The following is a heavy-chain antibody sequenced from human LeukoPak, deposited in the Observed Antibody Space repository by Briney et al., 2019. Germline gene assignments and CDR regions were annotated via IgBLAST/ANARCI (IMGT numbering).Heavy chain of an antibody. CDR1: GFTFSSYE. D-gene: IGHD3-22*01. V-gene: IGHV3-48*03. J-gene: IGHJ4*02. Sequence: GGSLRLSCAASGFTFSSYEMNWVGQAPGKGLEWVSYISSSGSTIYYADSVKGRFTISRDNAKNSLYLQMNSLRAEDTAVYYCAREGYYDSSGYYYGYFDYWGQGTLVTVSS. CDR2: ISSSGSTI. CDR3: AREGYYDSSGYYYGYFDY.